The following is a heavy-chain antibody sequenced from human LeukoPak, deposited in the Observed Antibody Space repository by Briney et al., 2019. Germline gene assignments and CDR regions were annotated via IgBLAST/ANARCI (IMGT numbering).Heavy chain of an antibody. CDR2: LYSDGNT. CDR1: GFTFRDYV. CDR3: ARGVEPLAANTLAY. V-gene: IGHV3-53*01. Sequence: GGSLRLSCEASGFTFRDYVMNWVRQAPGKGLEWVSVLYSDGNTKYADSVQGRFTISRDNSKNTLYLEMNSLSPDDTAVYYCARGVEPLAANTLAYWGQGTLVTVSS. J-gene: IGHJ4*02. D-gene: IGHD1-14*01.